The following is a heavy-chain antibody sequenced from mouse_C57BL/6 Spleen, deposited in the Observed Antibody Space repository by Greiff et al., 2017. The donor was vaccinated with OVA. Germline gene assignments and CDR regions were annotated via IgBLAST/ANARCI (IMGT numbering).Heavy chain of an antibody. D-gene: IGHD1-1*01. J-gene: IGHJ3*01. CDR1: GFSLTSYG. CDR3: ARGLGSAWFAY. V-gene: IGHV2-2*01. CDR2: IWSGGST. Sequence: VKLQESGPGLVQPSQSLSITCTVSGFSLTSYGVHWVRQSPGKGLEWLGVIWSGGSTDYNAAFISRLSISKDNSKSQVFFKMNSLQADDTAIYYCARGLGSAWFAYWGQGTLVTVSA.